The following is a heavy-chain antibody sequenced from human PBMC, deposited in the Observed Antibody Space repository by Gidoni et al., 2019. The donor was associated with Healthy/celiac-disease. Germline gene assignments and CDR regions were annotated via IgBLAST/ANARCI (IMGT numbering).Heavy chain of an antibody. CDR2: IIPIFGTA. CDR1: GGTFSSYA. D-gene: IGHD3-22*01. CDR3: ARDPTYYYDSSGQGGDY. V-gene: IGHV1-69*01. J-gene: IGHJ4*02. Sequence: QVQLVQSGAEVKKPGSSVKVSCKASGGTFSSYAISWVRQAPGQGLECMGGIIPIFGTANYAQKFQGRVTITADESTSTAYMELSSLRSEDTAVYYCARDPTYYYDSSGQGGDYWGQGTLVTVSS.